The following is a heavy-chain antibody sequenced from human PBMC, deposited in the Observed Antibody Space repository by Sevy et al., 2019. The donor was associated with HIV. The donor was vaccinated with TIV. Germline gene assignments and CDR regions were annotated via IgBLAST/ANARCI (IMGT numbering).Heavy chain of an antibody. Sequence: SENLSLTCTVSGGSISAYYWSWIRQPPGKPLEYIGYIYYTGSTNYNPSLKSQVTISVDTSKNQFSLKLNSVTAADTAVHFCKTAPPVRSGDDSLNWFDPWGQGTLVTVSS. J-gene: IGHJ5*02. V-gene: IGHV4-59*01. CDR2: IYYTGST. D-gene: IGHD5-12*01. CDR3: KTAPPVRSGDDSLNWFDP. CDR1: GGSISAYY.